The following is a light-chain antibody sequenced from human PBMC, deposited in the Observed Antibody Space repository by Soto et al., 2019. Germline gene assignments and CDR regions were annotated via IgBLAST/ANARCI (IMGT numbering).Light chain of an antibody. CDR3: FSYTTSSTLV. V-gene: IGLV2-14*01. J-gene: IGLJ3*02. Sequence: QSALTQPASVSGSPGQSITISYTGTSSDVGGYHYVSWYQQHPAKAPKLMIYEVSNRPSGVSHRFSGSKSGNTASLTISGLQAEDEADYYCFSYTTSSTLVFGGGTKLTVL. CDR1: SSDVGGYHY. CDR2: EVS.